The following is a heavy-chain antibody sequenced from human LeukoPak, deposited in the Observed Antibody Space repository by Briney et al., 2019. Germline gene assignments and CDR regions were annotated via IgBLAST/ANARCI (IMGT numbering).Heavy chain of an antibody. CDR3: AKVLVLVSANRYYFDY. J-gene: IGHJ4*02. Sequence: GGSLRLSCAASGLTFSGSAMSWVPQAPGKGLEWVSLISGSGNNTYYADSVKGRFTISRDSSKNTLYLQMNSLRAEDTAVYYCAKVLVLVSANRYYFDYWGQGTLVTVSS. CDR2: ISGSGNNT. CDR1: GLTFSGSA. V-gene: IGHV3-23*01. D-gene: IGHD2-15*01.